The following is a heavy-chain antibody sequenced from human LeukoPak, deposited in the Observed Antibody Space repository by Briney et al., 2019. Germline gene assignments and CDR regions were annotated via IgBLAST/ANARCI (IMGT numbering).Heavy chain of an antibody. CDR2: ISGSGGNT. CDR3: AKEHKYSSSWYYFDY. Sequence: SCKASGGTFSSYAMSWVRQAPGKGLEWVSAISGSGGNTCYADSVKGRFTISRDNSKSMLYLQMNSLRAEDTAIYYCAKEHKYSSSWYYFDYWGQGTLVTVSS. J-gene: IGHJ4*02. D-gene: IGHD6-13*01. CDR1: GGTFSSYA. V-gene: IGHV3-23*01.